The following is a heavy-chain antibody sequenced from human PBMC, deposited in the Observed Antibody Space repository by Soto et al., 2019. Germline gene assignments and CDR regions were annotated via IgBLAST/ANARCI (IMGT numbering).Heavy chain of an antibody. CDR1: GDTFSRSA. Sequence: QVQLVQSGAEVKEPGSSVKVSCKASGDTFSRSAITWVRQAPGQGLEWMGGIIPKFGTANYAQKLKGRVTISADEFTTTAYMQMSSLRPEDTAVYYCAKSMIASGGVIGYYHNGMDVWGQGTTVTVAS. V-gene: IGHV1-69*01. D-gene: IGHD3-16*02. CDR2: IIPKFGTA. CDR3: AKSMIASGGVIGYYHNGMDV. J-gene: IGHJ6*02.